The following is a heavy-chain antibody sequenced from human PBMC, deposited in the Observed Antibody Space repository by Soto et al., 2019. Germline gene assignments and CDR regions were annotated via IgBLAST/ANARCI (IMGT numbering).Heavy chain of an antibody. CDR3: VKGSSASRPYYFDY. CDR1: GFTFSSSA. CDR2: ISGSGGST. D-gene: IGHD3-22*01. Sequence: PGGSLRLSCAASGFTFSSSAMTWVRQAPGKELEWVSSISGSGGSTFYADSVKGRFTISRDNSKNTLYLQMNSLTADDTAVYHCVKGSSASRPYYFDYWGLGTLVTVSS. V-gene: IGHV3-23*01. J-gene: IGHJ4*02.